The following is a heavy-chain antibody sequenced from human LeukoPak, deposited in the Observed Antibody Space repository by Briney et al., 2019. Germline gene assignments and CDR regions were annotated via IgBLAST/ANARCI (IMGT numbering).Heavy chain of an antibody. CDR1: GFTVSSNY. V-gene: IGHV3-53*01. Sequence: GGSLRLSCAASGFTVSSNYMSWVRQAPGKGLEWVSVIYSGGSTYYADSVKGRFTISRDNAKNSLYLQMNSLRVEDTAMYYCARDGLRRPPTPYCGGDCPLDYWGQGTLVSVSS. J-gene: IGHJ4*02. D-gene: IGHD2-21*02. CDR3: ARDGLRRPPTPYCGGDCPLDY. CDR2: IYSGGST.